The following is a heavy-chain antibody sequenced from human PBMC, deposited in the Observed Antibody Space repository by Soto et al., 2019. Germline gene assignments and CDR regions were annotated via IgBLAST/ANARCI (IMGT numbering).Heavy chain of an antibody. V-gene: IGHV4-59*01. CDR1: GGSLSTYY. CDR3: EKTRITSTAATFDP. Sequence: SETLSLTCTVSGGSLSTYYWSWIRQPPGKGLEWIVYMSYSGGSNYNPSLKSRVTMSVDTSKNQVSLKLSSVTAADTAVYYCEKTRITSTAATFDPWRQGTLATLPS. CDR2: MSYSGGS. D-gene: IGHD1-20*01. J-gene: IGHJ5*02.